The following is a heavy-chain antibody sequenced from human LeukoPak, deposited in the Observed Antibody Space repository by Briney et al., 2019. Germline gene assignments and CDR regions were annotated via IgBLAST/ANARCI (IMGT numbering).Heavy chain of an antibody. CDR1: GFTFSSYA. Sequence: PGGSLRLSCAASGFTFSSYAMHWVRQAPGKGLEWVAVISYDGSNKYYADSVKGRFTISRDNAKNSLYLQMNSLRAEDTAVYYCARARGRAVAGYWYFDLWGRGTLVTASS. CDR2: ISYDGSNK. CDR3: ARARGRAVAGYWYFDL. D-gene: IGHD6-19*01. V-gene: IGHV3-30*07. J-gene: IGHJ2*01.